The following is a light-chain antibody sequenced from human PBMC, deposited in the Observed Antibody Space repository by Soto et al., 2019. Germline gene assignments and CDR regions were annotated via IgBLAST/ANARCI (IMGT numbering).Light chain of an antibody. CDR2: GAS. V-gene: IGKV1-5*01. Sequence: DIQMTQSPSTLSASVGDRVTITCRASQNINRYLAWYQQKPGEAPKLLVYGASSLQSGVPSRFSGSGSGTEFSLSINSLHADYFATYYCQHYKSLSSFGPGTKVDIK. J-gene: IGKJ3*01. CDR1: QNINRY. CDR3: QHYKSLSS.